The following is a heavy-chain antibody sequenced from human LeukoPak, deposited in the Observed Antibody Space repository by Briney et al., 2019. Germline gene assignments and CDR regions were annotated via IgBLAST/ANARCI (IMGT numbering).Heavy chain of an antibody. CDR3: ARASGVSDCFRADY. CDR2: IYYSGST. CDR1: GGSISSYY. J-gene: IGHJ4*02. D-gene: IGHD2-21*02. V-gene: IGHV4-59*01. Sequence: PSETLSLTCTVSGGSISSYYWTWIRQPPGKGLEWIGYIYYSGSTNYNPSLKSRVTISLDTSKNQFSLKVRSVTAADTAVYYCARASGVSDCFRADYWGQGTLVTVSS.